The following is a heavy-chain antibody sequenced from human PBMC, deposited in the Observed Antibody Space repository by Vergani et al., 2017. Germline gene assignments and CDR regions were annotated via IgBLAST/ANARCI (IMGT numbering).Heavy chain of an antibody. Sequence: QVQLQESGPGLVKSSDTLSLTCSVSFDSIRNLYCNWIRQPPGKGLEWIGSIHYSETTNYNPSLKTRVTISVATSKNQFSLTLTSVTAADTAVYYCARSRIYYGAGTPDYWGQGTLVTVSS. D-gene: IGHD3-10*01. CDR3: ARSRIYYGAGTPDY. J-gene: IGHJ4*02. V-gene: IGHV4-59*11. CDR2: IHYSETT. CDR1: FDSIRNLY.